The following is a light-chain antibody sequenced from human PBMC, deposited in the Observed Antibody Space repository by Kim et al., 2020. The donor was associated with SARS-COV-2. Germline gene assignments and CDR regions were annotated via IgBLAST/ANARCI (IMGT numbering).Light chain of an antibody. CDR1: QTISGN. CDR3: QQYNDWLRT. V-gene: IGKV3-15*01. CDR2: GAS. J-gene: IGKJ1*01. Sequence: EKVMTQSPAALSASPGERATLSCRASQTISGNLAWFQQKPGQAPRLLIYGASNRATGVPARFSGSGSGTDFTLTISRLEPEDSAIYYCQQYNDWLRTFGQGTKVDIK.